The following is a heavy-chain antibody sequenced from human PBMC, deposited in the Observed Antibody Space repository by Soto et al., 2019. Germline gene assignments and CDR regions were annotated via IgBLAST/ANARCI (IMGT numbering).Heavy chain of an antibody. CDR3: AHRGYYYDSSGYYSAAEYFQH. CDR1: GFSLSTSGVG. Sequence: QITLKESGPTLVKPTQTLTLTCTFSGFSLSTSGVGVGWIRQPPGKALEWLALIYWDDDKRYSPSLKSRLTITKDTSKNPVVLTMTHMDPVDTATYYCAHRGYYYDSSGYYSAAEYFQHWGQGTLVTVSS. V-gene: IGHV2-5*02. J-gene: IGHJ1*01. D-gene: IGHD3-22*01. CDR2: IYWDDDK.